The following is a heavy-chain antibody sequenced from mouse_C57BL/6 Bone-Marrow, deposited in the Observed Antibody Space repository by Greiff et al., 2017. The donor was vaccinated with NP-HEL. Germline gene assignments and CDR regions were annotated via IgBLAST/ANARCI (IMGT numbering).Heavy chain of an antibody. J-gene: IGHJ3*01. CDR2: IYPRDGST. CDR3: ARSGWKTTVVGAY. CDR1: GYTFTSYD. D-gene: IGHD1-1*01. Sequence: QVQLQQSGPELVKPGASVKLSCKASGYTFTSYDINWVKQRPGQGLEWIGWIYPRDGSTKYNEKFKGKATLTVDTSSSTAYMELHSLTSEDSAVYFSARSGWKTTVVGAYWGQGTLVTVSA. V-gene: IGHV1-85*01.